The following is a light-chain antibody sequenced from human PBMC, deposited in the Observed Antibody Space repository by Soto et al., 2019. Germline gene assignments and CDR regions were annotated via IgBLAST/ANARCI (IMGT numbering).Light chain of an antibody. Sequence: DIQMTQSPSTLSASVGDRVTITCRASQSISRWLAWYQHKPGKAPNLLIYDASTLHSGVPSRFSGSGSGTEFTLTIPNLQPDDFATYFCQQYNTPWTFGQGTNVEI. J-gene: IGKJ1*01. CDR2: DAS. CDR1: QSISRW. CDR3: QQYNTPWT. V-gene: IGKV1-5*01.